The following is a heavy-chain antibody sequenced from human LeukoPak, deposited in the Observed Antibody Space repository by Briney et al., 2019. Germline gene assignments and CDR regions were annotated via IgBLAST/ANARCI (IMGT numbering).Heavy chain of an antibody. CDR2: IYYTGRT. D-gene: IGHD2/OR15-2a*01. CDR1: GDSFSRNTYS. V-gene: IGHV4-39*01. J-gene: IGHJ6*02. Sequence: PSETLSLTCTVSGDSFSRNTYSWGWIRQPPGKGLEWIGSIYYTGRTFYNPSLKSRVTISVDTSKNQFSLKLSSVTAADTAVYYCARMFHAQGYYYYGMDVWGQGTTVTVSS. CDR3: ARMFHAQGYYYYGMDV.